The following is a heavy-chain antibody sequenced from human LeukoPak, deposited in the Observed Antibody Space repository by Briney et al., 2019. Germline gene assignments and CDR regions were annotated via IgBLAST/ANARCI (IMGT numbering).Heavy chain of an antibody. J-gene: IGHJ4*02. V-gene: IGHV1-18*04. CDR2: INTYNGNT. CDR1: GYTFTGNY. D-gene: IGHD1-26*01. CDR3: ARDLVDGVGAPGAY. Sequence: GASVKVSCKASGYTFTGNYIHWVRQAPGQGLEWMGWINTYNGNTNYAQNLQGRVTITTDTSTSTAYMELRSLRSDDTAVFYCARDLVDGVGAPGAYWGQGALVTVSS.